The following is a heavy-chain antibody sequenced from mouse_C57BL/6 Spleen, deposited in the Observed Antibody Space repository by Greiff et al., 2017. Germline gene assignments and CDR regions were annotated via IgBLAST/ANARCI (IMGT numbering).Heavy chain of an antibody. CDR2: INPSTGGT. CDR1: GYTFTSYW. Sequence: QVQLQQPGTELVKPGASVKLSCKASGYTFTSYWMHWVKQRPGHGLEWIGNINPSTGGTTYNEKFKSKATLTVDKSSSTAYMKLSSLTSEDSAVYYCAREYYYGSGYFYAMDCWGQGTSVTVSS. J-gene: IGHJ4*01. V-gene: IGHV1-53*01. CDR3: AREYYYGSGYFYAMDC. D-gene: IGHD1-1*01.